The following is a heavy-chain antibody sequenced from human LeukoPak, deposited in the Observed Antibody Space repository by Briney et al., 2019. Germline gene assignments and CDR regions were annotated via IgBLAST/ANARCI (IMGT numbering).Heavy chain of an antibody. V-gene: IGHV1-18*01. CDR2: ISAYNGNT. CDR3: ARVVVRYFDWSPIAGMDV. J-gene: IGHJ6*02. Sequence: ASVKVSCRASVYTFTSYGISLVRQAPGQGLEWMGWISAYNGNTNYAQKLQGRFTMTTDTSTSTAYMELRSLRSDDTAVYYCARVVVRYFDWSPIAGMDVWGQGTTVTVSS. CDR1: VYTFTSYG. D-gene: IGHD3-9*01.